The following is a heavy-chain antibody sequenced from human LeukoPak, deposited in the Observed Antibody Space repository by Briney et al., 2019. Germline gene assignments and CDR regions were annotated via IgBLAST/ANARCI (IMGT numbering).Heavy chain of an antibody. CDR3: AREGRDFGPHKLAGFSC. CDR1: GYTFTDYY. CDR2: INPNSGAT. V-gene: IGHV1-2*02. Sequence: ASVRVSSKTSGYTFTDYYMHWVRQAPGQGLEWMGWINPNSGATNYVQEFQGRATMTRDTSVTTAYMELSGLRSDDTAVYYCAREGRDFGPHKLAGFSCWGQGNLVTVPS. J-gene: IGHJ4*02. D-gene: IGHD1-1*01.